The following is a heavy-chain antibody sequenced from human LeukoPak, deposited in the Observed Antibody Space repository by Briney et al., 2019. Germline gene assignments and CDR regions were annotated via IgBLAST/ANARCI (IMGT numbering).Heavy chain of an antibody. CDR1: GFIFSGYW. CDR2: IKTDGSTT. Sequence: GGSLRLSCAGSGFIFSGYWMHWVRQAPGKGLVWVSRIKTDGSTTYYADSVKGRFTVSRDNAKNTLYLQMNSLRAEDTAVYYCARDREVVIAMGYYYYMDVWGKGTTVTVSS. D-gene: IGHD2-21*01. V-gene: IGHV3-74*01. CDR3: ARDREVVIAMGYYYYMDV. J-gene: IGHJ6*03.